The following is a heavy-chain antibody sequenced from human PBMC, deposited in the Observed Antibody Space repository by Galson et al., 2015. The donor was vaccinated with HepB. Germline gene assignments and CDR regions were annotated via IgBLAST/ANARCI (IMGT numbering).Heavy chain of an antibody. Sequence: PALVKPTQTLTMTCTFSGFSLNTRGVGVGWIRQPPGKALEWLAVIYWDDDKRYSPSLKGRLTITKDPSKNQVVLTMTNMDPVDTATYYCAHHVALVAAGPQDAFDIWGQGTMVTVSS. V-gene: IGHV2-5*02. CDR3: AHHVALVAAGPQDAFDI. CDR2: IYWDDDK. J-gene: IGHJ3*02. D-gene: IGHD6-13*01. CDR1: GFSLNTRGVG.